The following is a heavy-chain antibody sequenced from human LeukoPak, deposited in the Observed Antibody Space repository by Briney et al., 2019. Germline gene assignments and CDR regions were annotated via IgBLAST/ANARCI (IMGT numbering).Heavy chain of an antibody. D-gene: IGHD2-15*01. J-gene: IGHJ4*02. V-gene: IGHV3-7*01. Sequence: GGSLRLSCAASGFTFSSFAMTWVRQAPGKGLEWVANIKQDGSEKYYVDSVKGRFTISRDNAKNSLYLQMNSLRVEDTAIYYCARDGYCTSGSCYIDYWGQGTLVTVSS. CDR3: ARDGYCTSGSCYIDY. CDR1: GFTFSSFA. CDR2: IKQDGSEK.